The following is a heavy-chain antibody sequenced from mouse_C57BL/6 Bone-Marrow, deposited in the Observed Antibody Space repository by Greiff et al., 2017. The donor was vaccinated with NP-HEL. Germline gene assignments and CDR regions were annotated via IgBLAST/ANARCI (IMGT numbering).Heavy chain of an antibody. V-gene: IGHV1-81*01. Sequence: VMLVESGAELARPGASVKLSCKASGYTFTSYGISWVKQRTGQGLEWIGEIYPRSGNTYYNEKFKGKATLTADKSSSTAYMELRSLTSEDSAVYFCASDDYDEFAYWGQGTLVTVSA. CDR2: IYPRSGNT. D-gene: IGHD2-4*01. CDR1: GYTFTSYG. CDR3: ASDDYDEFAY. J-gene: IGHJ3*01.